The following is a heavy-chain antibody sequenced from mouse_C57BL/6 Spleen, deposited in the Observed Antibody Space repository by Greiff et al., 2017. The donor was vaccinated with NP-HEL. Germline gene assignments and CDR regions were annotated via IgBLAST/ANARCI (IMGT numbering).Heavy chain of an antibody. CDR2: IHPNSGST. J-gene: IGHJ4*01. D-gene: IGHD2-3*01. Sequence: QVQLQQPGAELVKPGASVKLSFKASGYTFTSYWMHWVKQRPGQGLEWIGMIHPNSGSTNYNEKFKSKATLTVDKSSSTAYMQLSSLTSEDSAVYYCARGRDYDGYDYAMDYWGQGTSLTVSS. CDR1: GYTFTSYW. CDR3: ARGRDYDGYDYAMDY. V-gene: IGHV1-64*01.